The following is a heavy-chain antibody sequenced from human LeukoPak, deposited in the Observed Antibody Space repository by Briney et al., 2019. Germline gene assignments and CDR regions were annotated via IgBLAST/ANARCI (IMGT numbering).Heavy chain of an antibody. J-gene: IGHJ4*02. CDR3: ARGDRDSSGLTLFDY. Sequence: SETLSLTCAVYGGSFSGYYWSWIRQPAGKGLEWIGEINHSGSTNYNPSLKSRVTISVDTSKNQFSLKLSSVTAADTAVYYCARGDRDSSGLTLFDYWGQGTLVTVSS. D-gene: IGHD3-22*01. CDR2: INHSGST. CDR1: GGSFSGYY. V-gene: IGHV4-34*01.